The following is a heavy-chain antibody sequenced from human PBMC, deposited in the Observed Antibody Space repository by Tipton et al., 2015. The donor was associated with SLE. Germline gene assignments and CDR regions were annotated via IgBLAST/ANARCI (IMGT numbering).Heavy chain of an antibody. Sequence: TLSLTCTVSGGSIGSHYWTWLRQPPGKELEWIGYIYDSGNTNHNPSLESRGTISLDTPKNQFSLNLSSVTAADTAVYYCARDEYRYDTTGYHLLGHFDFWGQGTLVTVSS. D-gene: IGHD3-22*01. CDR2: IYDSGNT. V-gene: IGHV4-59*11. CDR1: GGSIGSHY. CDR3: ARDEYRYDTTGYHLLGHFDF. J-gene: IGHJ4*02.